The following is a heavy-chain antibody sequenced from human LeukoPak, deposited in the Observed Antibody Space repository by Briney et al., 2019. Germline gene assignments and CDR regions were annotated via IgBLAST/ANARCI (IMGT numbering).Heavy chain of an antibody. CDR2: IRNSGDTT. CDR1: GFTFSSYA. D-gene: IGHD6-13*01. J-gene: IGHJ4*02. CDR3: ARGYTSRFDY. Sequence: GGSLRLSCAASGFTFSSYALTWVRQAPGKGLEWVSGIRNSGDTTYYADSVRGRFTISRDNSRDTLYLQMNSLGAEDMAIYYCARGYTSRFDYWGQGTLVTVYS. V-gene: IGHV3-23*01.